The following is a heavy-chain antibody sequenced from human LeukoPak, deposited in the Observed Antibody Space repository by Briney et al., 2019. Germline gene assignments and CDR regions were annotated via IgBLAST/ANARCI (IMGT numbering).Heavy chain of an antibody. CDR3: AREYSSSADV. J-gene: IGHJ6*02. CDR1: GFTFSSYG. V-gene: IGHV3-30*03. Sequence: GRSLRLSCAASGFTFSSYGMHWVRQAPGKGLEWVAVISYDGSNKYYADSVKGRFTISRDNSKNTLYLQMNSLRAEDTAIYYCAREYSSSADVWGQGTTVTVSS. CDR2: ISYDGSNK. D-gene: IGHD6-6*01.